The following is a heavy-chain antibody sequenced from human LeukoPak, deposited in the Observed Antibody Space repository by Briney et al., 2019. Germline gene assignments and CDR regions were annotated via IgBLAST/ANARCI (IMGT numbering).Heavy chain of an antibody. J-gene: IGHJ6*02. Sequence: GSLRLSCAASGCAFSSYSMHWVRQAPGKGLVWGAVMSYDGPNKENADSVNGRFPISIDNSKNTLYLQLHTLRGADKAASYCARDFAESFGEPSNKGENYAYYGMDVWGQGTTATVSS. D-gene: IGHD3-10*01. V-gene: IGHV3-30-3*01. CDR2: MSYDGPNK. CDR3: ARDFAESFGEPSNKGENYAYYGMDV. CDR1: GCAFSSYS.